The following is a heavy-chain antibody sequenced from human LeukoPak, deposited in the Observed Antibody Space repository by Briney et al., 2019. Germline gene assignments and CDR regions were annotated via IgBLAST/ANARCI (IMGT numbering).Heavy chain of an antibody. J-gene: IGHJ5*02. CDR1: GFTFSNYA. CDR2: IYGSDDKT. V-gene: IGHV3-23*01. D-gene: IGHD2-15*01. Sequence: GGSLRLSCVASGFTFSNYAMSWVRQAPGKGLELVSGIYGSDDKTVYGDAVKGRFTISRGNSKNTLYLQMNSLRADDTAVYYCAKTQGYYDAWGQGALVTVSS. CDR3: AKTQGYYDA.